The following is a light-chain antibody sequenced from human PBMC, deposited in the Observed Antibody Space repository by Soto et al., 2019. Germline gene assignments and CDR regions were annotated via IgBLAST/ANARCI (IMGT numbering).Light chain of an antibody. V-gene: IGKV2-30*01. Sequence: DVVMTQSPLSLPVTLGLPASISCRSSQSIVYSDGNAYLSWFQQRPGQSPRRLIYKAFNRDSGVPDRFSGSGSGTDFTLKISRVEAEDVGVYYCMQGTHWPPVTFGQGTKLEIK. J-gene: IGKJ2*01. CDR3: MQGTHWPPVT. CDR1: QSIVYSDGNAY. CDR2: KAF.